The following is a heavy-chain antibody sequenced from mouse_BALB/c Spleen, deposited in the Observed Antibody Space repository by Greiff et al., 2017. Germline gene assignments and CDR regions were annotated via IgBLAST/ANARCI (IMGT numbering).Heavy chain of an antibody. CDR3: VRSYDYDGMDY. CDR1: GFSFTSYD. CDR2: IWTGGGT. J-gene: IGHJ4*01. Sequence: VKLMESGPGLVAPSQSLSITCTVSGFSFTSYDISWIRQPPGKGLEWLGVIWTGGGTNYNSAFMSRLSISKDNSKSQVFLKMNSLQTDDTAIYYCVRSYDYDGMDYWGQGTSVTVSS. V-gene: IGHV2-9-2*01.